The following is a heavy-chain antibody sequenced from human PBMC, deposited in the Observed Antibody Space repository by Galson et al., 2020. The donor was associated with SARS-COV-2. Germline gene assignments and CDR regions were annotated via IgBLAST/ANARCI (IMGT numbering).Heavy chain of an antibody. V-gene: IGHV4-38-2*01. CDR1: GYSISSGSY. J-gene: IGHJ6*02. CDR2: IYHSGST. D-gene: IGHD2-2*01. CDR3: ARARYCSSASCSNFYGMDA. Sequence: SQNISLTCAVSGYSISSGSYWGWIRQPPGKGLEWIGNIYHSGSTYYNPSLKSRVTISVDTSKNRFSLNLSSVTAADTAVYYCARARYCSSASCSNFYGMDAWGQGTTVTVSS.